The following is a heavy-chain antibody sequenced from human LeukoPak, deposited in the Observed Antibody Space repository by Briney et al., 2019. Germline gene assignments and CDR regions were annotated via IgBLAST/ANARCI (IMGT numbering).Heavy chain of an antibody. J-gene: IGHJ4*02. Sequence: SETLSLTCAVYGGSFSGYYWSWIRQPPGKGLEWIGEINHSGSTNYNPSLKSRGTISVDTSKNQFSLKLSSVTAADTAVYYCAGGSSWLFWGQGTLVTVSS. D-gene: IGHD6-13*01. CDR3: AGGSSWLF. CDR1: GGSFSGYY. CDR2: INHSGST. V-gene: IGHV4-34*01.